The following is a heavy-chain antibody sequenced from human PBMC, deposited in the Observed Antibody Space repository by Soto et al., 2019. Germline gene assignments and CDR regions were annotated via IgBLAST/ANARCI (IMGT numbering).Heavy chain of an antibody. D-gene: IGHD2-2*01. CDR3: ARDTNY. V-gene: IGHV3-48*02. CDR1: GLTFSTYS. J-gene: IGHJ4*02. CDR2: ISSSSSTI. Sequence: EVQLVESGGGLVQPGGSLRLSCAASGLTFSTYSMNWVRQAPGKGLEWISYISSSSSTIYYEDSVKGRFTISRDNVKKSLYLQMNSLRDEDTSVYYCARDTNYWGQGNLVTVSS.